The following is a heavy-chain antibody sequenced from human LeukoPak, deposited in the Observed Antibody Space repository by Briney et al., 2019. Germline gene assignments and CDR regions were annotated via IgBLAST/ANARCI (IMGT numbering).Heavy chain of an antibody. CDR3: AREGYYDSSGYSRNFDY. CDR1: GGSISSYY. CDR2: IYYSGST. D-gene: IGHD3-22*01. V-gene: IGHV4-59*01. J-gene: IGHJ4*02. Sequence: TPSETLSLTCTVSGGSISSYYWSWIRQPPGKGLEWIGYIYYSGSTNYNPSLKSRLTISVDTSKNQFSLKLSSVTAADTVVYYCAREGYYDSSGYSRNFDYWGQGTLVTVSS.